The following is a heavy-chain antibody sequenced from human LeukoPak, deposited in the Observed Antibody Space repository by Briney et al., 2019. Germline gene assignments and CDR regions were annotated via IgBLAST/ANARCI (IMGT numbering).Heavy chain of an antibody. V-gene: IGHV4-59*12. Sequence: SETLSLTCTVSGGSISSYYWSWIRQPPGKGLEWIGYIYYSGSTNYNPSLKGRVTISVDTSKNQFSLKLSSVTAADTAVYYCARETYYDILTGYRYYYYYMDVWGKGTTVTISS. CDR3: ARETYYDILTGYRYYYYYMDV. J-gene: IGHJ6*03. CDR2: IYYSGST. D-gene: IGHD3-9*01. CDR1: GGSISSYY.